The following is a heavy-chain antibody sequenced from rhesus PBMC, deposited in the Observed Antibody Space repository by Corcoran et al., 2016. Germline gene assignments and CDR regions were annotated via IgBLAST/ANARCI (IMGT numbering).Heavy chain of an antibody. CDR2: ISGSGGST. CDR1: GGPISSNY. J-gene: IGHJ5-2*02. Sequence: QLQLQESGPGLVKPSEILSLTCAVSGGPISSNYWSWIRPPPGKRLEWIGRISGSGGSTDYNPSLKSRVTISTDTSKNQFSLKLSSVTAADTAVYYCARLSAHSLDVWGRGVLVTVSS. CDR3: ARLSAHSLDV. V-gene: IGHV4-173*01.